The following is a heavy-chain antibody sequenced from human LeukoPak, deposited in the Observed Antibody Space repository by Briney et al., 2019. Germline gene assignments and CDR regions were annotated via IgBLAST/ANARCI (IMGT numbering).Heavy chain of an antibody. Sequence: RSSETLSLTCTVSGGSISSYYWSWIRQPPGKGLEWIGYIYYSGSTNYNPSLKSRVTISVDTSKNQFSLKLSSVTAADTAVYYCASGVVATSLAAAAIDYWGQGTLVTVSS. CDR2: IYYSGST. V-gene: IGHV4-59*12. CDR3: ASGVVATSLAAAAIDY. J-gene: IGHJ4*02. CDR1: GGSISSYY. D-gene: IGHD6-13*01.